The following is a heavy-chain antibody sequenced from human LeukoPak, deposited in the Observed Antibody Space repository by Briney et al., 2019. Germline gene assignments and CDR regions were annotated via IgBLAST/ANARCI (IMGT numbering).Heavy chain of an antibody. Sequence: PSETLSLTCIVSGYSISSGYYWGWIRQPPGKGLEWIGNIYHSGSTYHNPSLKSRVAISVDTSKNQFSLKLSSVTAADTAVYYCARLYYYDTWGQGTLVTVSS. CDR3: ARLYYYDT. V-gene: IGHV4-38-2*02. CDR1: GYSISSGYY. D-gene: IGHD3-22*01. J-gene: IGHJ5*02. CDR2: IYHSGST.